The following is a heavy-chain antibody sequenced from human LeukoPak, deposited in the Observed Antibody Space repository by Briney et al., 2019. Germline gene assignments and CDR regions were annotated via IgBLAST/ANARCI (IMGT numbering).Heavy chain of an antibody. CDR3: VRHDGRGGATMGALDS. V-gene: IGHV4-39*01. D-gene: IGHD5-12*01. CDR1: TDSISSSSHH. CDR2: IYYGRTT. Sequence: SETLSLTCTVSTDSISSSSHHWGWIRQSPGKGLEWIGSIYYGRTTYYNPFLNSRVAISVVTSKNQFSLQLNSVTAADTAVYYCVRHDGRGGATMGALDSWGQGSLVTVSS. J-gene: IGHJ4*02.